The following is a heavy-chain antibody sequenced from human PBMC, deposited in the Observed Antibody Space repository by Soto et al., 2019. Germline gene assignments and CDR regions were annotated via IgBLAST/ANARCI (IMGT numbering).Heavy chain of an antibody. CDR1: GGSIRSSSKY. V-gene: IGHV4-39*01. CDR3: ATLDYIGHKVDP. Sequence: SETLSLTCTVSGGSIRSSSKYWGWIRQPPGKGLEWIGSIYSTGSTFYNLSLKSRVTISVDTSKNQFALTLNSVTAADTAVYYCATLDYIGHKVDPWGQGNLVTVSS. CDR2: IYSTGST. J-gene: IGHJ5*02. D-gene: IGHD4-4*01.